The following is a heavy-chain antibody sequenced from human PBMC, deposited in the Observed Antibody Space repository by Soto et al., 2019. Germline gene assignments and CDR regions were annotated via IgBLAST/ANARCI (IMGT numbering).Heavy chain of an antibody. Sequence: VGSLRLSCAASGFTFSSYAMSWVRQAPGKGLEWVSAISGSGGGTYYADSVKGRFTISRDNSKNTLYLQMNSLSAEDTAVYYCAKDKGGYNYAWDYWGQGTLVTVSS. J-gene: IGHJ4*02. CDR3: AKDKGGYNYAWDY. CDR1: GFTFSSYA. CDR2: ISGSGGGT. D-gene: IGHD5-18*01. V-gene: IGHV3-23*01.